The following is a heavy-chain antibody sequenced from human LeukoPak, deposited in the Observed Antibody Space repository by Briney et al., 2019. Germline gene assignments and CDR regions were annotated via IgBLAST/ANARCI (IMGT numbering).Heavy chain of an antibody. CDR1: GFTFSSYG. Sequence: GGSLRLSCAASGFTFSSYGMHWVRQAPGKGLEWVAFIRYDGSKKYYADSVKGRFTISRDNSKNTLCLQMNSLRAEDTAVYSCANSGWSPKTWGQGTLVTVSS. J-gene: IGHJ5*02. D-gene: IGHD6-19*01. CDR3: ANSGWSPKT. V-gene: IGHV3-30*02. CDR2: IRYDGSKK.